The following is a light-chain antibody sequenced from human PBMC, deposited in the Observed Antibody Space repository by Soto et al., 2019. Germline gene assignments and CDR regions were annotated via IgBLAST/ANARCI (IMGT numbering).Light chain of an antibody. J-gene: IGLJ2*01. Sequence: QSVLTQPASVSGSPGQSITISCTGTSSDVGSYKCVSWFXNPPGKAXPXNXYXXXXRPSGASKPLRATKSGNTASLTISGLQAEDEADYSVCSYARVSSFVCGG. CDR2: XXX. CDR3: CSYARVSSFV. CDR1: SSDVGSYKC. V-gene: IGLV2-23*02.